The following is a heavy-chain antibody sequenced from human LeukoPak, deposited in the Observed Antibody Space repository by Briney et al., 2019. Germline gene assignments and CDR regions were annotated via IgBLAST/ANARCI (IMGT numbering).Heavy chain of an antibody. J-gene: IGHJ4*02. CDR3: ATGSRSSGRYYFDY. D-gene: IGHD6-19*01. Sequence: GGSLRLPCAASGLTFSSYWMSWVRQAPGKGLEWVANIKQDGSEKYYVDSVKGRFTISRDNAKNSLYLQMNSLRAEDTAAYYCATGSRSSGRYYFDYWGQGTLVTVSS. CDR2: IKQDGSEK. V-gene: IGHV3-7*01. CDR1: GLTFSSYW.